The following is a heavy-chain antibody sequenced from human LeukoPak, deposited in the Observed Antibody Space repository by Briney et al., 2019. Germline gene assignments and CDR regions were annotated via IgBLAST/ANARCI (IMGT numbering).Heavy chain of an antibody. Sequence: GGSLRLSCAASGFTFSSYSMNWVRQAPGKGLEWVSSISSSSSSIYYADSVKGRFTISRDNAKNSLYLQMNSLRAEDTAVYYCARVLMPRDSSGYSYPGGFDYWGQGTLVTVSS. J-gene: IGHJ4*02. CDR3: ARVLMPRDSSGYSYPGGFDY. CDR1: GFTFSSYS. D-gene: IGHD3-22*01. CDR2: ISSSSSSI. V-gene: IGHV3-21*01.